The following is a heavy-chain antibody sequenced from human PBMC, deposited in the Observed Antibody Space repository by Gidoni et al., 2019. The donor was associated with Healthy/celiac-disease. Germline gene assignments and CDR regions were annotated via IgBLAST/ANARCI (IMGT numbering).Heavy chain of an antibody. CDR3: ARTTDGRGYYDSSGYYLYYYYYGMDV. D-gene: IGHD3-22*01. CDR2: ISSSGSTI. V-gene: IGHV3-48*03. Sequence: EVQLVESGGGLVQPGGSLRLSCAASGFTFRSYEMNWVRQAPGKGLEWVSYISSSGSTIYYADSVKGRFTISRDNAKNSLYLQMNSLRAEDTAVYYCARTTDGRGYYDSSGYYLYYYYYGMDVWGQGTTVTVSS. CDR1: GFTFRSYE. J-gene: IGHJ6*02.